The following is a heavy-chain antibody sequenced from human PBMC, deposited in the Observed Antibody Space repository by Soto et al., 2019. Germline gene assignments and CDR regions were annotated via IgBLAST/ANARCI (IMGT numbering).Heavy chain of an antibody. D-gene: IGHD3-9*01. J-gene: IGHJ6*02. Sequence: GESLKISCKGSGYSFTSYWIGWGRQMPGKGLEWMGIIYPGDSDTRYSPSFQGQVTISADKSISTAYLQWSSLKASDTAMYYCARRSYDILTGYLPLYYYGMDVWGQGTTVTVSS. CDR3: ARRSYDILTGYLPLYYYGMDV. V-gene: IGHV5-51*01. CDR2: IYPGDSDT. CDR1: GYSFTSYW.